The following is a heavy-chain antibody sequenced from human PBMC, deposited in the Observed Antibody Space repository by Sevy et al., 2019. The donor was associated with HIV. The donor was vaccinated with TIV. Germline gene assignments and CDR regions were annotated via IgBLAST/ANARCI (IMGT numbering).Heavy chain of an antibody. Sequence: SETLSLTCAVHDGSFSGYYWNWIRQLPGKGLEWIGEINESGIAYYNPSLKSRVTISVDTSKKQFSLKLNSVTAADTAVYFCARSPPVVVVPGAPSWFDPWGQGTLVTVSS. D-gene: IGHD2-2*01. V-gene: IGHV4-34*01. CDR2: INESGIA. CDR1: DGSFSGYY. CDR3: ARSPPVVVVPGAPSWFDP. J-gene: IGHJ5*02.